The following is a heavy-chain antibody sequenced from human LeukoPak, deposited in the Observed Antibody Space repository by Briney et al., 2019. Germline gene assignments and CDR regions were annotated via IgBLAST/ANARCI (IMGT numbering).Heavy chain of an antibody. D-gene: IGHD6-13*01. CDR3: ARGGIYSQGFDY. J-gene: IGHJ4*02. CDR1: GFTFSSYS. CDR2: ISTTSDYI. V-gene: IGHV3-21*01. Sequence: GGSLRLSCAASGFTFSSYSMNWVRQAPGKGLEWVSSISTTSDYIYYADSLKGRLAISRDNAKNSLYLQMNSLRAEDTAVYYCARGGIYSQGFDYWGQGTLVTVSS.